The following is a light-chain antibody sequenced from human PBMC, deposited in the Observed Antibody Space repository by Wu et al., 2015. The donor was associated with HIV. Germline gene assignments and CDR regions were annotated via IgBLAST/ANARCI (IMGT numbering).Light chain of an antibody. CDR1: QSISSW. CDR3: QHLFT. Sequence: DIQMTQSPSTLSASVGDRVTITCRASQSISSWLAWYQQKPGKAPKLLIYKASSLESGVPSRFSGSGSGTEFTLTISSLQPDDFATYYSQHLFTFGPGTKVDIK. J-gene: IGKJ3*01. CDR2: KAS. V-gene: IGKV1-5*03.